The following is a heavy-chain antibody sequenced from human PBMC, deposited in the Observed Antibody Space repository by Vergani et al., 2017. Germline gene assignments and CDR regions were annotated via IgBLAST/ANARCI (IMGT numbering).Heavy chain of an antibody. Sequence: EGQLVESGGDWVQRGGSLRLSCAASGFISSSYWMSWVRQAPGKGLEWVSYISVGSSTIYYADSVKGRFTISRDNAKNSLYLQMNSLRAEDTAVYYCARAGIAVAALAGGYYYAMDVWGQGTTVTVSS. CDR2: ISVGSSTI. CDR1: GFISSSYW. V-gene: IGHV3-48*01. J-gene: IGHJ6*02. D-gene: IGHD6-19*01. CDR3: ARAGIAVAALAGGYYYAMDV.